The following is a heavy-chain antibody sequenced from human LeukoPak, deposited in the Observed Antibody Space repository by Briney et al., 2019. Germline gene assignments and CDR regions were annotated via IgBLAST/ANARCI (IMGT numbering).Heavy chain of an antibody. Sequence: GGSLRLSCAVSGFTFSSYAMTWVRQAPGKGLEWVSTITGSGGSTYYADSVKGRFTISRDNSKNTLYLQMNSLRAEDTAVYYCAKSPSGWSTFDYWGQGTLVTVSS. J-gene: IGHJ4*02. D-gene: IGHD2-8*01. V-gene: IGHV3-23*01. CDR2: ITGSGGST. CDR1: GFTFSSYA. CDR3: AKSPSGWSTFDY.